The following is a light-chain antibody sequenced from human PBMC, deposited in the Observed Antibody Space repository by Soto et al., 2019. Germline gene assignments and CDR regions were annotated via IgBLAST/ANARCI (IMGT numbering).Light chain of an antibody. CDR2: DVS. CDR1: SSDVGGFNS. CDR3: CSYAGTYTYV. Sequence: QSALTQPRSLSGSPGQSVTISCTGTSSDVGGFNSVSWYQQHTGIAPKLIIYDVSQRPSGVPDRFSGSKSGNTASLTISGLQAEDEADYYCCSYAGTYTYVFGPETKLTVL. V-gene: IGLV2-11*01. J-gene: IGLJ1*01.